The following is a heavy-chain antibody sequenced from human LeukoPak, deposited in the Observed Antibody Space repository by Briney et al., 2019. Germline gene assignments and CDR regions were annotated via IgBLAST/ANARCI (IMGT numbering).Heavy chain of an antibody. V-gene: IGHV1-18*04. CDR3: ARVRYCSGGSCHSDAFDI. CDR1: GYTFTSYG. Sequence: ASVKVSCKASGYTFTSYGISWVRQAPGQGLEWMGWISAYNGNTNYAQKLQGRVTMTTDTSTSTAYMELRSLRSDDTAVYYCARVRYCSGGSCHSDAFDIWGQGTMVTVSS. CDR2: ISAYNGNT. D-gene: IGHD2-15*01. J-gene: IGHJ3*02.